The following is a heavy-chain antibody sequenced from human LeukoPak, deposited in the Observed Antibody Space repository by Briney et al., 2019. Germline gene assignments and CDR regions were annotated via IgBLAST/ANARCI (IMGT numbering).Heavy chain of an antibody. CDR1: GFTFRNYW. CDR2: IKQDGSDR. Sequence: QSGGSLRLSCAASGFTFRNYWMSWVRQVPGTGLEWVANIKQDGSDRNYVTSVRGRFTISRDNAESSLYLQMNSLRAEDTAVYYCVRNLAVAGTCFGSWGQGTLVTVSS. J-gene: IGHJ4*02. D-gene: IGHD6-19*01. CDR3: VRNLAVAGTCFGS. V-gene: IGHV3-7*03.